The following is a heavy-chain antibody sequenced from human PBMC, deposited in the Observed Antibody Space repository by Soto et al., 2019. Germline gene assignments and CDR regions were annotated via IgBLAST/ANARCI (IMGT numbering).Heavy chain of an antibody. CDR2: INPNSDVT. Sequence: QVQLVQSGAEVKKPGASVKVSCKASGYTFNSYYIHWVRQAPGQGLEWMGWINPNSDVTGYAQSFQGGVPMAMDIAMTTSYMDPNMLRSDATAVYYGVRGGLNSNYDFDFWGQGTLITVSS. J-gene: IGHJ4*02. V-gene: IGHV1-2*02. CDR3: VRGGLNSNYDFDF. CDR1: GYTFNSYY. D-gene: IGHD4-4*01.